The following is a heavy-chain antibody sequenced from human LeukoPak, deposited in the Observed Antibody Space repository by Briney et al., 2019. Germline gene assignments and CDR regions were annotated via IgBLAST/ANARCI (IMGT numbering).Heavy chain of an antibody. CDR3: ARVMGDFWSGYYEDY. CDR1: GFTVSSNY. CDR2: IYSGGST. J-gene: IGHJ4*02. V-gene: IGHV3-53*01. D-gene: IGHD3-3*01. Sequence: GGSLRLSCAASGFTVSSNYMSWVRQAPGKGLEWVSVIYSGGSTYYADSVKGRFTISRDNSKNTLYLQMNSLRAEDMAVYYCARVMGDFWSGYYEDYWGQGTLVTVSS.